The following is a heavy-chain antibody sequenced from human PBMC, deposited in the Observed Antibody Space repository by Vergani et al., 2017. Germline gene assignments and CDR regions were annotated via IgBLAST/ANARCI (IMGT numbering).Heavy chain of an antibody. Sequence: QVTLRESGPALVKPTQTLTLTCTFSGFSLITSGMCVSWIGQPPGKALGWLALIDWDDDKYYSTSLKTRLTISKDTSKNQVVLTMTNMDPVDTATYDCERRLEGVVASYMDVWGKGTTVTVSS. CDR2: IDWDDDK. CDR3: ERRLEGVVASYMDV. CDR1: GFSLITSGMC. D-gene: IGHD3-3*01. J-gene: IGHJ6*03. V-gene: IGHV2-70*01.